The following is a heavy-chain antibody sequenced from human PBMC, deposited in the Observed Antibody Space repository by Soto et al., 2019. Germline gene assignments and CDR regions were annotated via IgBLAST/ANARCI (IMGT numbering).Heavy chain of an antibody. V-gene: IGHV3-30*18. CDR3: AKTVAVAGTRYYFDY. CDR1: VFTFSSYG. Sequence: GWSLRLSCASSVFTFSSYGMHWVRQAPGKGLEWVAVISYDGSNKYYADSVKGRFTISRDNSKNTLYLQMNSLRAEDTAVYYCAKTVAVAGTRYYFDYWGQGTLVTVSS. D-gene: IGHD6-19*01. CDR2: ISYDGSNK. J-gene: IGHJ4*02.